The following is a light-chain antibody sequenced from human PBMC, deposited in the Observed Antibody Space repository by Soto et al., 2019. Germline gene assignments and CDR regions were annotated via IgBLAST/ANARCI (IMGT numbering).Light chain of an antibody. CDR3: QQLNSYPRT. CDR1: QAISSY. J-gene: IGKJ1*01. Sequence: DIQLTQSPSFLSASVGDRVTITCRASQAISSYLAWYQQKPGKAPNLLIYAASTLKSGVPSRFSGSGSGTEFTLTISSLQPEDFTTYYCQQLNSYPRTFGQGTKVEIK. V-gene: IGKV1-9*01. CDR2: AAS.